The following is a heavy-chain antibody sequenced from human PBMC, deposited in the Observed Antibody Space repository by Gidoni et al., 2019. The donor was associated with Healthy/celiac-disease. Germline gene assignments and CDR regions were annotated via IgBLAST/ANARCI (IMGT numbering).Heavy chain of an antibody. CDR2: ISGSGGST. D-gene: IGHD5-18*01. CDR1: GFTFSSYA. J-gene: IGHJ4*02. V-gene: IGHV3-23*01. Sequence: EVQLLESGGGLVQPGGSLRLTCAASGFTFSSYAMSWVRQAPGKGLEWVSAISGSGGSTYYADSVKGRFTISRDNSKNTLYLQMNSLRAEDTAVYYCANKDEYSYGYYFDYWGQGTLVTVSS. CDR3: ANKDEYSYGYYFDY.